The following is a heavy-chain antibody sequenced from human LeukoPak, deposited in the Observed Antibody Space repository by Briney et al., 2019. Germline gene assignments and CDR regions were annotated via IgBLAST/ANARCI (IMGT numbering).Heavy chain of an antibody. CDR2: IRSKANSYAT. D-gene: IGHD6-13*01. CDR1: GFTFSGSA. Sequence: GGSLRLSCAASGFTFSGSAMHWVRQASGKGLEWVGRIRSKANSYATAYAASVKGRFTISRDDSKNTAYLQMNSLRAEDTAVYYCAREGIKDSSFDYWGQGTLVTVSS. J-gene: IGHJ4*02. V-gene: IGHV3-73*01. CDR3: AREGIKDSSFDY.